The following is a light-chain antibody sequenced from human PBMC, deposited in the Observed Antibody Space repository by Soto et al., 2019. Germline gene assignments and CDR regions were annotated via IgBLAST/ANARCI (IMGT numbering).Light chain of an antibody. J-gene: IGKJ4*01. Sequence: EIVMTQSPATLSVSPGERATLSCRASQSVSSNLACYQQKPGQAPRLLIYSASTRATGIPARFSGSGSGTEFTLTIRSLQSEDFAVYYCQQYNNWPPLTFGGGTKVEIK. CDR1: QSVSSN. V-gene: IGKV3-15*01. CDR2: SAS. CDR3: QQYNNWPPLT.